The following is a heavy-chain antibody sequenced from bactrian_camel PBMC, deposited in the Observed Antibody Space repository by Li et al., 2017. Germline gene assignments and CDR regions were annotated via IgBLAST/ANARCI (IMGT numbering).Heavy chain of an antibody. Sequence: VQLVESGGGSVQAGGSLRLSCTASGFSFDDYYIHWIRQAPGKGLEWVSAINNVGDNTYYADSVKGRFTISRDNAKNTLYLQLTNLNTEDTAMYYCARTLRKDSACPSWGQGTQVTVS. CDR2: INNVGDNT. CDR1: GFSFDDYY. CDR3: ARTLRKDSACPS. V-gene: IGHV3-1*01. J-gene: IGHJ4*01. D-gene: IGHD4*01.